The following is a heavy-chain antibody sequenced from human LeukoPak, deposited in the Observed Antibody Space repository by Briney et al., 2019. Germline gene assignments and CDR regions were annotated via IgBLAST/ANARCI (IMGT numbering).Heavy chain of an antibody. Sequence: PSETLSLTCTVSGDSISSSDYWWGWIRQPPGKGLDWIASIHYSGRTHYNPSLQSRVTISVDTSKNQFSLNLNSVTAADTAVYYCARQRCLGSWSFDYWGQGTLVTVSS. CDR1: GDSISSSDYW. J-gene: IGHJ4*02. D-gene: IGHD2-15*01. V-gene: IGHV4-39*01. CDR2: IHYSGRT. CDR3: ARQRCLGSWSFDY.